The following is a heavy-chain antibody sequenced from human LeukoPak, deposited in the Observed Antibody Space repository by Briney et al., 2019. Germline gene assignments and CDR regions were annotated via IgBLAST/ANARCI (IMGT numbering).Heavy chain of an antibody. CDR2: INSDGSST. J-gene: IGHJ6*02. Sequence: GGSLRLSCAASGFTFSSYWMHWVRQAPGKGLVWVSRINSDGSSTSYADSVKGRFTISRDNAKNTLYLQMHSLRAEDTAVYYCARGSWDGYSSYYYYYYGMDVWGQGTTVTVSS. CDR3: ARGSWDGYSSYYYYYYGMDV. CDR1: GFTFSSYW. D-gene: IGHD2-2*03. V-gene: IGHV3-74*01.